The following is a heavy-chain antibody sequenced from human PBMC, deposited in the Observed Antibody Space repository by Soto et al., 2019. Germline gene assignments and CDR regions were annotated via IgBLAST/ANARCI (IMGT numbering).Heavy chain of an antibody. CDR2: ISGSGGSA. CDR3: AKDSAFLSYYMDV. J-gene: IGHJ6*03. V-gene: IGHV3-23*01. CDR1: GFTFSSYA. Sequence: GGSLRLSCAASGFTFSSYAMSWVRQAPGKGLEWVSAISGSGGSAYYADSVKGRFTISRDNSKNTLYLQMNSLRAEDTAVYYCAKDSAFLSYYMDVWGKGTTVTVSS. D-gene: IGHD3-3*01.